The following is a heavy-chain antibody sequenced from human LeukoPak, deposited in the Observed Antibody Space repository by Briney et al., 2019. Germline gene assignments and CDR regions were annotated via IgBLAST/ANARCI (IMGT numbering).Heavy chain of an antibody. D-gene: IGHD6-13*01. CDR1: GGSFSSYA. V-gene: IGHV1-69*13. CDR2: IIPISATT. J-gene: IGHJ4*02. CDR3: ARWAGQSTAWYPALFDY. Sequence: SVKVSCKASGGSFSSYAISWVRQAPGQGLEWMGVIIPISATTNYAQKFQGRLTVTADESTSTAYMELSSLTSEDTAVYYCARWAGQSTAWYPALFDYWGQGTLVTVSS.